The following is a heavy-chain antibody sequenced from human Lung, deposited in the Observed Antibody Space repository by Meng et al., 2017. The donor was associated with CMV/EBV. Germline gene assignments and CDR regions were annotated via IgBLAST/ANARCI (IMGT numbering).Heavy chain of an antibody. CDR1: TFSSHA. D-gene: IGHD2-2*02. J-gene: IGHJ4*02. CDR2: ISGSGTST. V-gene: IGHV3-23*01. CDR3: AKGVMPCSGSSCYTALDY. Sequence: TFSSHAMSWVRQAPGKGLEWVSGISGSGTSTDYVDSVKGRFTISRDNSKKTLYLQMNSLRDEDTAIYYCAKGVMPCSGSSCYTALDYWGQGTLVTVSS.